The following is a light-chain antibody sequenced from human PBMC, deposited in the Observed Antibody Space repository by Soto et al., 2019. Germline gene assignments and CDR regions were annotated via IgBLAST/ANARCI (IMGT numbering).Light chain of an antibody. CDR1: QSISSTY. CDR3: QQYGSSSFA. Sequence: EIVLTQSPGTLSLSPGERATLSCRARQSISSTYLAWYQKKPGQAPRLLLYGASSRATGIPDRFSGSGSGRDFTLTISRLEHEDSAVYYCQQYGSSSFAFGPGTKVQIK. V-gene: IGKV3-20*01. J-gene: IGKJ3*01. CDR2: GAS.